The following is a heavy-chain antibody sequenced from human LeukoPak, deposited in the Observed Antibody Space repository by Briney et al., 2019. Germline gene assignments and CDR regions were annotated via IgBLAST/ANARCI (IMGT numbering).Heavy chain of an antibody. Sequence: GGSLRLSCAASGFTFSNYWMSWVRQAPGKGLEWVANINQDGSEKYSVDSVKGRFTISRDNAKNSLYLQMSSLRAEDTAVYYCARWRYYDSSGYYYYFDYWGQGTLVTVSS. CDR3: ARWRYYDSSGYYYYFDY. CDR2: INQDGSEK. CDR1: GFTFSNYW. D-gene: IGHD3-22*01. J-gene: IGHJ4*02. V-gene: IGHV3-7*05.